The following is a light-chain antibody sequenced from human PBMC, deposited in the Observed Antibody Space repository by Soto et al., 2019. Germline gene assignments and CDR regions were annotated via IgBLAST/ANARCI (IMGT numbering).Light chain of an antibody. CDR1: QSIRGNE. V-gene: IGKV3-20*01. J-gene: IGKJ1*01. Sequence: EVVLTQSPGTLSLSPGERATLSCRARQSIRGNELAWYQQKPGQAPRLLIYRGSSRATGIPDRFSGRGSGTDFTLTISRLEPEDFAVYYCQDYGTSAPWTFGQGTKVEIK. CDR2: RGS. CDR3: QDYGTSAPWT.